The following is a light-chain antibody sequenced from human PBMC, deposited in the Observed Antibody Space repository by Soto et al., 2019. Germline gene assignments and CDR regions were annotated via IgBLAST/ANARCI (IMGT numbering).Light chain of an antibody. J-gene: IGLJ2*01. CDR1: SSNIGAGYD. Sequence: QSVLTQPPSVSGAPGKRVTISCTGSSSNIGAGYDVHWYQQLPGTAPKLLIYGNSNRPSGVPDRFSASKSGTSASLAITGLQAEDEADYYCQSSDSTLRGVFGGGTKVTVL. CDR3: QSSDSTLRGV. V-gene: IGLV1-40*01. CDR2: GNS.